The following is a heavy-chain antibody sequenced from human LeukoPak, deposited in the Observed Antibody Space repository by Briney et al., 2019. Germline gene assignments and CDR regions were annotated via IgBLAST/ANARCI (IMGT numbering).Heavy chain of an antibody. CDR2: IYYSGST. V-gene: IGHV4-59*01. Sequence: SETLSLTCTVSGGSISSYYWSWIRQPPGKGLEWIGYIYYSGSTNYNPPLKSRVTISVDTSKNQFSLKLSSVTAADTAVYYCARSYSGSYYGYYFDYWGQGTLVTVSS. J-gene: IGHJ4*02. CDR1: GGSISSYY. D-gene: IGHD1-26*01. CDR3: ARSYSGSYYGYYFDY.